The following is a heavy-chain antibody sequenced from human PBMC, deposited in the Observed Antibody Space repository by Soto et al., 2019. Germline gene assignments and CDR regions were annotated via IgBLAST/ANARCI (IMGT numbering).Heavy chain of an antibody. CDR1: GYTITSYG. D-gene: IGHD4-4*01. J-gene: IGHJ6*02. CDR3: VRDGPQGTTVTPRDYYYYYYGMDV. CDR2: ISAYNGNT. V-gene: IGHV1-18*01. Sequence: QVQLVQSGAEVKKPGASVKVSCKASGYTITSYGISWVRQAPGQGLEWMGWISAYNGNTNYAQKLQGRVTMTTDTSTSTAYMELRSLRSDDTAVYYCVRDGPQGTTVTPRDYYYYYYGMDVWGQGTTVTVSS.